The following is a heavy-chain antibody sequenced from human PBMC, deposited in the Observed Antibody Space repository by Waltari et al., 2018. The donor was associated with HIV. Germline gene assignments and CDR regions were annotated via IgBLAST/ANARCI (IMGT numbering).Heavy chain of an antibody. CDR1: GGTFSSYA. CDR3: ARDRGYGGYSGWFDP. J-gene: IGHJ5*02. V-gene: IGHV1-69*01. D-gene: IGHD3-10*01. Sequence: QVQLVQSGAEVKKPGSSVKVSCKASGGTFSSYAISWVRQAPGQGLEWMGGIIPILGTANYAQKFQGRVTITADESTSTAYMELRSLRSDDTAVYYCARDRGYGGYSGWFDPWGQGTLVTVSS. CDR2: IIPILGTA.